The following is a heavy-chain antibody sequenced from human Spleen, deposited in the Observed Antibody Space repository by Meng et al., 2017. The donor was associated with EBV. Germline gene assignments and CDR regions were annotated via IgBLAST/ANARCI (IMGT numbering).Heavy chain of an antibody. CDR3: ARGHYEDYGVWGAFDY. CDR1: GYILPDYY. J-gene: IGHJ4*02. D-gene: IGHD4-17*01. Sequence: QGHLVQSGXEVKKXXXLVKGSCXASGYILPDYYINWVRQAPGQGLEWMGGINTNSGGTNSAQRFQGRVTMTRDTSISTAYMELSSLRSDDTAVYDCARGHYEDYGVWGAFDYWGPGTLATVSS. CDR2: INTNSGGT. V-gene: IGHV1-2*02.